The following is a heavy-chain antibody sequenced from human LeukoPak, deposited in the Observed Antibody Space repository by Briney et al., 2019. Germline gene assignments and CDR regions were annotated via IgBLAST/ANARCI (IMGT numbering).Heavy chain of an antibody. Sequence: SETLSLTCTVSGGSISSGGYYWSWIRQHPGKGLEWIGYIYYSGSTYYNPSLKSRVTISVDTSKNQFSLKLSSVTAADTAVYYCARGAYYDFWSGYYTANPKPEYNWFDPWGQGTLVTVSS. J-gene: IGHJ5*02. CDR3: ARGAYYDFWSGYYTANPKPEYNWFDP. D-gene: IGHD3-3*01. CDR2: IYYSGST. V-gene: IGHV4-31*03. CDR1: GGSISSGGYY.